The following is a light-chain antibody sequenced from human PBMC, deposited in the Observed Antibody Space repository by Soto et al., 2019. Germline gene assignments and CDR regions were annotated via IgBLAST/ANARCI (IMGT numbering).Light chain of an antibody. CDR2: DAS. V-gene: IGKV1-5*01. CDR3: QQYKSYSLT. CDR1: QSISYW. J-gene: IGKJ4*01. Sequence: DSHTTQSPSTLCALIGDRVNRTFGASQSISYWLAWYRQRPGKAPQLLIYDASTLESGVPSRFSGSRSGTEFTLTITNLQPDDFATYYCQQYKSYSLTFGGGTKVDIK.